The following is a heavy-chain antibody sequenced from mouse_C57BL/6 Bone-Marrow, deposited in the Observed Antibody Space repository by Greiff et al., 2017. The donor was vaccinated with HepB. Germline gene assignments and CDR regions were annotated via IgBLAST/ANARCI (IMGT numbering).Heavy chain of an antibody. J-gene: IGHJ3*01. CDR2: IYPGNSDT. V-gene: IGHV1-5*01. D-gene: IGHD1-1*01. CDR3: TIHYGSSYVWFAY. CDR1: GYTFTSYW. Sequence: VQLQQSGTVLARPGASVKVSCKTSGYTFTSYWMHWVKQRPGQGLEWIGAIYPGNSDTSYNQKFKGKAKLTAVTSASTAYMELSSLTNEDSAVYYCTIHYGSSYVWFAYWGQGTLVTVSA.